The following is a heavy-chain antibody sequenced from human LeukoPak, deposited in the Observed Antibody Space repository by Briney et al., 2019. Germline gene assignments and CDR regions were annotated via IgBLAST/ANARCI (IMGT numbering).Heavy chain of an antibody. CDR2: IYYSGST. J-gene: IGHJ5*02. CDR1: GGSVSSGSYY. Sequence: NPSETLSLTCTVSGGSVSSGSYYWNWIRQPPGKGLEWIGYIYYSGSTNYNPSLNSRVTISLDMSKNQFSLKLSSVTAADTAVFYCARGYSSIRGWFDPWGQGTPVTVSS. D-gene: IGHD6-13*01. CDR3: ARGYSSIRGWFDP. V-gene: IGHV4-61*01.